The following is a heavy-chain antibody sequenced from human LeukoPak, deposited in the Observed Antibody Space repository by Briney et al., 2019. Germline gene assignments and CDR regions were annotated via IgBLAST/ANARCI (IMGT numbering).Heavy chain of an antibody. V-gene: IGHV3-30*18. Sequence: GRSLRLSCAASGFTFSSYGMHWVRQAPGKGLEWVAVISYDGSNKYYADSVKGRFTISRDNSKNTLYLQMNSLRAEDTAVYYCAKDPGIGSGSYYRPYYYYYGMDVWGQGTTVTVSS. CDR1: GFTFSSYG. D-gene: IGHD3-10*01. CDR2: ISYDGSNK. CDR3: AKDPGIGSGSYYRPYYYYYGMDV. J-gene: IGHJ6*02.